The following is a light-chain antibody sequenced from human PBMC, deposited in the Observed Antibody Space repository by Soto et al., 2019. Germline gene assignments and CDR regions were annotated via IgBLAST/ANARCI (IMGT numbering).Light chain of an antibody. CDR3: QQYGSSPPLT. J-gene: IGKJ4*01. CDR1: QSVSSSY. Sequence: EIVLTQSPGTLSLSPGERATLSCRASQSVSSSYLAWYQKKPGQAPRLXXYGASSRATGIPDRFSGSGSGTDFALTISRLEPEDFAVYYCQQYGSSPPLTFGGGTKVDIK. V-gene: IGKV3-20*01. CDR2: GAS.